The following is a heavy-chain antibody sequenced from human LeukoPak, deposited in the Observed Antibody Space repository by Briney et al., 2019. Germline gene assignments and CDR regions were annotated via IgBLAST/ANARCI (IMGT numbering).Heavy chain of an antibody. CDR3: ARDRGDSGSSDY. CDR2: ISSSSSYT. J-gene: IGHJ4*02. Sequence: GASLRLSCAASGFILSDYYMSWIRQAPGKGLEWVSYISSSSSYTINADSVKGRFTVFRDNAKNLVFLQMNRLRAEDTAVYYCARDRGDSGSSDYWGQGTLVTVSS. D-gene: IGHD3-10*01. V-gene: IGHV3-11*06. CDR1: GFILSDYY.